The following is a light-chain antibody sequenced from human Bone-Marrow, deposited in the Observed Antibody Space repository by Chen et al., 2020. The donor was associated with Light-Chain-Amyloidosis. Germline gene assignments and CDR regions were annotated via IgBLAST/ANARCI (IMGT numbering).Light chain of an antibody. CDR3: GTWDSSLTVWM. J-gene: IGLJ3*02. Sequence: QSVLTQPPSVSAAPGQKVTISCSGSNSNIGINYVSWYQQLLGTSPKLLIYENNQRPSEIPDRFSGSKAGTSATLGVAGLQTGGEADYYCGTWDSSLTVWMFDGGTKLTVL. CDR1: NSNIGINY. CDR2: ENN. V-gene: IGLV1-51*02.